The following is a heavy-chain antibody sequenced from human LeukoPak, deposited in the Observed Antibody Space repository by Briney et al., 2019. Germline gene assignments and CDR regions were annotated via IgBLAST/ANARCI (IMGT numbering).Heavy chain of an antibody. V-gene: IGHV3-74*01. D-gene: IGHD2-15*01. CDR1: GFTFSSYW. CDR3: ARLTLGYCSGGSCSGLDY. Sequence: PGGSLRLSCAASGFTFSSYWMHWVRQAPGKGLVWVSRLNSDGSSTSYADSVKGRFTISRDNSKNTLYLQMNSLRAEDTAVYYCARLTLGYCSGGSCSGLDYWGQGTLVTVSS. CDR2: LNSDGSST. J-gene: IGHJ4*02.